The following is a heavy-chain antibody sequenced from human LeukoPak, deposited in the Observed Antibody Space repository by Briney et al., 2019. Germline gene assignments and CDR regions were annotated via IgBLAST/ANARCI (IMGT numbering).Heavy chain of an antibody. CDR3: ASRGYEPFLDY. D-gene: IGHD5-12*01. V-gene: IGHV3-74*01. CDR1: GFTSSSYW. J-gene: IGHJ4*02. Sequence: PGGSLRLSXAASGFTSSSYWMHWVRQTPGKGLVWVARIDSGGRDTHSADSVKGRFTISRDNAQSTLYLQMNSLRAEDTAVYYCASRGYEPFLDYWGQGTLVTVSS. CDR2: IDSGGRDT.